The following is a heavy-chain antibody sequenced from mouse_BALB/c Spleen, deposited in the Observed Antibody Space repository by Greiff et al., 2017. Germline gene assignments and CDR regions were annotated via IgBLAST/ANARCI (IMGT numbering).Heavy chain of an antibody. V-gene: IGHV3-1*02. D-gene: IGHD4-1*01. CDR2: IHYSGST. CDR3: ASKGGNWDWASWFAY. Sequence: EVKLQESGPDLVKPSQSLSLTCTVTGYSIASGYSWHWIRQFPGNKLEWMGYIHYSGSTNYNPSLKSRISITRDTSKNQFFLQLNSVTTEDTATYYCASKGGNWDWASWFAYWGQGTLVTVSA. CDR1: GYSIASGYS. J-gene: IGHJ3*01.